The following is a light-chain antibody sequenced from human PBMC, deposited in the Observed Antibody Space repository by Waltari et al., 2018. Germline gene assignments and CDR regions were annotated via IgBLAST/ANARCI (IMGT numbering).Light chain of an antibody. V-gene: IGKV3-15*01. CDR1: QSVSSN. CDR3: QQYNNRRGT. J-gene: IGKJ2*01. CDR2: GAS. Sequence: EIVMTQSPATLSVSPGERATLSCRASQSVSSNLAWYQQKPGQAPRLLIDGASTRATGIPARFSGSGSGTEFTLTISSMQSEDFAVYYCQQYNNRRGTFGQGTKLEIK.